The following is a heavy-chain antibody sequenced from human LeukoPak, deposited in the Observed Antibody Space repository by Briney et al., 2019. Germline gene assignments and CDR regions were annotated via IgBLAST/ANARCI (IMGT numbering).Heavy chain of an antibody. D-gene: IGHD3-9*01. CDR1: GVSFSGYY. CDR2: INHSGST. J-gene: IGHJ3*02. CDR3: AEGYYDILTGYHHDAFDI. Sequence: SETLSLTCAVYGVSFSGYYWSWVRQPPGEGLEWVGEINHSGSTNYNPSLKSRVTISVDTSKNQFSLKLSSVTAADTAVYYCAEGYYDILTGYHHDAFDIWGQGTMVTVSS. V-gene: IGHV4-34*01.